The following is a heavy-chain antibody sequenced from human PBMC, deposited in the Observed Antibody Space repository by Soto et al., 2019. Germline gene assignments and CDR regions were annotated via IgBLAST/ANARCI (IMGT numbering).Heavy chain of an antibody. V-gene: IGHV1-69*01. J-gene: IGHJ4*02. Sequence: QVQLVQSGAEVKKPGSSVKVSCKASGGTFSSYAISWVRQAPGQGLEWKGGIIPIFGTANYAPKFQGRVTITADESTSTAYIDLSSLRSADTAVYYCPSHSRDGYNPFDYWGQGTLVTVS. CDR1: GGTFSSYA. CDR3: PSHSRDGYNPFDY. CDR2: IIPIFGTA. D-gene: IGHD3-22*01.